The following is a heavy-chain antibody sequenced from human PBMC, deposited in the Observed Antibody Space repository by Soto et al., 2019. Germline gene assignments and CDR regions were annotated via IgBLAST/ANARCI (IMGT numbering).Heavy chain of an antibody. D-gene: IGHD3-3*01. Sequence: PGGSLRLSCAASGFTFDDYAMHWVRQAPGKGLEWVSGISWNSGSIGYADSVKGRFTISRDNAKNSLYLQMNSLRAEDTALYYCAKDISVNYDFWSGFDYWGQGTLVTVSS. V-gene: IGHV3-9*01. CDR2: ISWNSGSI. CDR3: AKDISVNYDFWSGFDY. J-gene: IGHJ4*02. CDR1: GFTFDDYA.